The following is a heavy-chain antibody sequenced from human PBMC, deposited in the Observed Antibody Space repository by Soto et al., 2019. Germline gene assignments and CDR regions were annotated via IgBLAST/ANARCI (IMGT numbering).Heavy chain of an antibody. Sequence: EVQLLESGGGLVQPGGSLRLSCAASGFTFSSYAMSWVRQAPGKGLEWVPAISGSGGSTYYADSVKGRFTISRDNSKNTLYLQMNSLRAEDTAVYYCAKALAMGYCSGGSCLLDYWGQGTLVTVSS. CDR3: AKALAMGYCSGGSCLLDY. CDR1: GFTFSSYA. CDR2: ISGSGGST. J-gene: IGHJ4*02. D-gene: IGHD2-15*01. V-gene: IGHV3-23*01.